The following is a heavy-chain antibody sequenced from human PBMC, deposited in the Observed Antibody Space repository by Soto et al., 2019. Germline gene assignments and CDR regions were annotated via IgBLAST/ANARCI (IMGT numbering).Heavy chain of an antibody. J-gene: IGHJ6*02. V-gene: IGHV4-34*01. Sequence: PSETLSLTCAVYGGSFSGYYWSWIRQPPGKGLEWIGEINHSGSTNYNPSLKSRVTISVDTSKNQFSLKLSSVTAADTAVYYCARERAPPNYDFWSGLGGSYYYYYGMDVWGQGTTVTVSS. CDR2: INHSGST. D-gene: IGHD3-3*01. CDR3: ARERAPPNYDFWSGLGGSYYYYYGMDV. CDR1: GGSFSGYY.